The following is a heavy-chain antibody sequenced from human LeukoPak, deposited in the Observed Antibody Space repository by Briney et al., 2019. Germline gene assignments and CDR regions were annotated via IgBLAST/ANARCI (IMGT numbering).Heavy chain of an antibody. CDR2: ISSSGGST. V-gene: IGHV3-23*01. CDR3: AKDLFSSSWYGHQFDY. Sequence: GGSLRLSCAASGFTFSGYAMSWVRQAPGKGLEWVSTISSSGGSTYYADSVEGRFTISRDNSKNTLYLQMNSLRAEDTAVYYCAKDLFSSSWYGHQFDYWGQGTLVTVSS. CDR1: GFTFSGYA. D-gene: IGHD6-13*01. J-gene: IGHJ4*02.